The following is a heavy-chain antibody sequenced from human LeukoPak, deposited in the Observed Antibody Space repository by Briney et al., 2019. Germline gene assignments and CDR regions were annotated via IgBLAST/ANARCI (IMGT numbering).Heavy chain of an antibody. J-gene: IGHJ4*02. V-gene: IGHV3-23*01. D-gene: IGHD6-13*01. Sequence: GGSLRLSCAASGFTFSSYAMSWVRQAPGKGLEWVSAISGSGGSTYYADSVKGRFTISRDKSKSSLHLQMDSLRTEDTAVYYCAKDSRTWSFDYWGQGTLVTVSS. CDR3: AKDSRTWSFDY. CDR1: GFTFSSYA. CDR2: ISGSGGST.